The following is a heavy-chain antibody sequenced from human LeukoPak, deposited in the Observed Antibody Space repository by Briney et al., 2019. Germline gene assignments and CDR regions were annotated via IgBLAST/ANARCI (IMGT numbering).Heavy chain of an antibody. J-gene: IGHJ4*02. CDR3: AKGSYYDSSGSFYFDY. D-gene: IGHD3-22*01. CDR2: ISGSGGST. V-gene: IGHV3-23*01. CDR1: GFSFSSHA. Sequence: GGSLRLSCAASGFSFSSHAMSWVRQAPGKRLEWVSAISGSGGSTYYADSVKGRFTISRDNSKNTLYVQVNSLGTEDTAAYYCAKGSYYDSSGSFYFDYWGQGTLVTVSS.